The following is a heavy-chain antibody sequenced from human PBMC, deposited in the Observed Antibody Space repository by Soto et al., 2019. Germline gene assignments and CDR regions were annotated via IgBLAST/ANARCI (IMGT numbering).Heavy chain of an antibody. D-gene: IGHD6-25*01. CDR1: GVSISSGGYY. CDR3: ASGSGGASGSCSEC. J-gene: IGHJ4*02. V-gene: IGHV4-31*03. CDR2: IYQGGST. Sequence: GPGPGPPSETLSLTCTVSGVSISSGGYYWGWIRPHPGKGLGWIGHIYQGGSTYYTPSLKSRVIMSVDTSQNHFSLHPSPVPAAAKPIYYCASGSGGASGSCSECWGQGTLVT.